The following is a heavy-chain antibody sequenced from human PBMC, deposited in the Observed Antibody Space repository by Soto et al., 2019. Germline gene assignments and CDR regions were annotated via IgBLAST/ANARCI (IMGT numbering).Heavy chain of an antibody. Sequence: QVQLVQSGPELKKPGASVKVSCKASGYSFSNYNFCWVRQAPGQGLEWLGWISGYNGNTKYPQKLQGRVTMTTDTFTSAAYMELRSLRSDDTAVYYCARDKVGGGFDIWGQGTMVTVSS. V-gene: IGHV1-18*01. D-gene: IGHD3-16*01. J-gene: IGHJ3*02. CDR2: ISGYNGNT. CDR1: GYSFSNYN. CDR3: ARDKVGGGFDI.